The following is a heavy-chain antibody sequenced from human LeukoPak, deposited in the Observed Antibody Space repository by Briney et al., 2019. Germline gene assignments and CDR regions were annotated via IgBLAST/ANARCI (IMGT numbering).Heavy chain of an antibody. D-gene: IGHD2-2*01. CDR3: ARRQYQLLSAMYYYYMDV. V-gene: IGHV4-39*07. Sequence: SETLSLTCTVSGGSINSSSYYWGWIRQPAGKGLEWIGSIYYSGSTYYNPSLKSRVTISVDTSKNQFSLKLSSVTAADTAVYYCARRQYQLLSAMYYYYMDVWGKGTTVTVSS. CDR1: GGSINSSSYY. CDR2: IYYSGST. J-gene: IGHJ6*03.